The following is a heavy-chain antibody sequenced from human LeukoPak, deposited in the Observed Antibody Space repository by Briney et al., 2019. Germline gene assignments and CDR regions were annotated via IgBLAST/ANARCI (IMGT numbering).Heavy chain of an antibody. CDR1: GGSISSYY. CDR3: ARPDRGYSYGPPFDY. D-gene: IGHD5-18*01. J-gene: IGHJ4*02. V-gene: IGHV4-59*08. CDR2: IYYSGST. Sequence: SETLSLPCTVSGGSISSYYWSWIRQPPGKGLERIGYIYYSGSTNYNPSLKSRVTISVDTSKNQFSLKLSSVTAADTAVYYCARPDRGYSYGPPFDYWGQGTLVTVSS.